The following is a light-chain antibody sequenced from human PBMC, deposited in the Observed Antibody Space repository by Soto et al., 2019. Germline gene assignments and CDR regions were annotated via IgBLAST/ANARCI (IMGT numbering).Light chain of an antibody. Sequence: EIVLTQSPGTLSLYPGERATLSCRASQSVTNSYLAWYQQKPGQAPRLFIYDASRRATGIPDRFSGSGSGTDFTLTSSRLQPEDFAVYYCQQYGRSLTFGGGTKVEIK. V-gene: IGKV3-20*01. CDR1: QSVTNSY. J-gene: IGKJ4*01. CDR3: QQYGRSLT. CDR2: DAS.